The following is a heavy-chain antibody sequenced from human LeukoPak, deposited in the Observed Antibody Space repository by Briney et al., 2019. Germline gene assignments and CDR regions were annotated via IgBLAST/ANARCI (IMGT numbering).Heavy chain of an antibody. D-gene: IGHD3-9*01. CDR2: ISGSGGST. J-gene: IGHJ4*02. CDR3: AKDPAILTGYSDY. Sequence: GGSLRLSCAASGFTFSSYAMGWVRQAPGKGLEWVSAISGSGGSTYYADSVKGRFTISRDNSKNTLYLQMNSLRAEDTAVYYCAKDPAILTGYSDYWGQGTLVTVSS. V-gene: IGHV3-23*01. CDR1: GFTFSSYA.